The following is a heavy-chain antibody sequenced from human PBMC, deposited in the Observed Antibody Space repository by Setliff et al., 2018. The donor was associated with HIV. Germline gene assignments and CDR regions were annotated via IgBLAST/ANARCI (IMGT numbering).Heavy chain of an antibody. J-gene: IGHJ3*02. D-gene: IGHD3-9*01. CDR1: GYTFTSYA. CDR3: ARDYDPGILRYFDRYPDAFDI. CDR2: INTNTGNP. V-gene: IGHV7-4-1*02. Sequence: ASVKVSCKASGYTFTSYAMNWVRQAPGQGLEWMGWINTNTGNPTYARGFTGRFVFSLDTSVSTAYLQISSLKAEDTAVYYCARDYDPGILRYFDRYPDAFDIWGQGTMVTVSS.